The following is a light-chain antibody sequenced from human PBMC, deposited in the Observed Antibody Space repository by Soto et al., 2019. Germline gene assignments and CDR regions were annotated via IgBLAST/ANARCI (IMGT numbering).Light chain of an antibody. Sequence: EILMTQSPATLSVSPGERATLSCRASHNVRSSLAWYQQKAGQAPRLLIHGASTRAPGIPARFSGSGSGTELTLTISSLQSDDFAVYHCQQYNNSPPTFGHGTRLEIK. CDR2: GAS. V-gene: IGKV3-15*01. J-gene: IGKJ5*01. CDR3: QQYNNSPPT. CDR1: HNVRSS.